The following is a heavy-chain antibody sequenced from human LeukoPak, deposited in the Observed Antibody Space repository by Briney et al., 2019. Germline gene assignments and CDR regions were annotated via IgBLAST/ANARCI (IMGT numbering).Heavy chain of an antibody. CDR2: ISGSGGST. V-gene: IGHV3-23*01. CDR3: AKGDSSSGFDP. D-gene: IGHD6-13*01. CDR1: GFTFSSYA. Sequence: GGSLRLSCGGSGFTFSSYAMSWVRQAPGKGLEWVSAISGSGGSTYYADSVKGRFTISRDNSKNTLYLQMNSLRAEDTAVYYCAKGDSSSGFDPWGQGTLVTVSS. J-gene: IGHJ5*02.